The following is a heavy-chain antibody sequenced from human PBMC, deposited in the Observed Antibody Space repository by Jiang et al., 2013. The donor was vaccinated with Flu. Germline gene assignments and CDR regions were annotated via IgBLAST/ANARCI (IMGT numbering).Heavy chain of an antibody. CDR2: INHSGST. V-gene: IGHV4-34*01. D-gene: IGHD2-2*01. CDR1: GGSFSGYY. CDR3: ARGGQPKQRYCSSTSCYGGYYYYYGMDV. J-gene: IGHJ6*04. Sequence: VYGGSFSGYYWSWIRQPPGKGLEWIGEINHSGSTNYNPSLKSRVTISVDTSKNQFSLKLSSVTAADTAVYYCARGGQPKQRYCSSTSCYGGYYYYYGMDVWGKGTTVTVSS.